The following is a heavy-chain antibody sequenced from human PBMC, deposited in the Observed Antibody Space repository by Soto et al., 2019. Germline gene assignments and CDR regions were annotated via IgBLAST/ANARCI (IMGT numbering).Heavy chain of an antibody. Sequence: QVQLVESGGGVLQPGRSLRLSCAASGFTVSSYGMHWVRQAPGKGLEWVAVISYDARNKYYAYTVKGRFTISRDNSKNVLYLQVNGLRAEDTAVYDFASDHFTMVRGPSGGYYWGQGTLVTVSS. V-gene: IGHV3-30*03. D-gene: IGHD3-10*01. CDR3: ASDHFTMVRGPSGGYY. CDR2: ISYDARNK. CDR1: GFTVSSYG. J-gene: IGHJ4*02.